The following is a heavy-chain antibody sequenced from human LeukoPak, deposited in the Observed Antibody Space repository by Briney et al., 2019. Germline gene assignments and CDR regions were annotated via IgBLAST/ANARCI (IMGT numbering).Heavy chain of an antibody. CDR2: IIPIFGTA. CDR3: ARGRLVVPAAYYYYYYGMDV. D-gene: IGHD2-2*01. J-gene: IGHJ6*02. V-gene: IGHV1-69*01. Sequence: SSVKVSCKASGGTFSSYAISWVRQAPGQGLEWMGGIIPIFGTANYSQKFQGRVTITADESTSTAYMELSSLRSEDTAVYYCARGRLVVPAAYYYYYYGMDVWGQGTTVTVSS. CDR1: GGTFSSYA.